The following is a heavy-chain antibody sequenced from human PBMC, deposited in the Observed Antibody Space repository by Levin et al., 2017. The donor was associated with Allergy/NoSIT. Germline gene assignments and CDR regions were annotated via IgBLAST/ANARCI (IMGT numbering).Heavy chain of an antibody. CDR3: ARVYCGGDCYFDY. Sequence: SCEASGFTFSSYSMNWVRQAPGKGLEWVSSISSSSSYIYYADSVKGRFTISRDNAKNSLYLQMNSLRAEDTAVYYCARVYCGGDCYFDYWGQGTLVTVSS. CDR1: GFTFSSYS. CDR2: ISSSSSYI. V-gene: IGHV3-21*01. J-gene: IGHJ4*02. D-gene: IGHD2-21*02.